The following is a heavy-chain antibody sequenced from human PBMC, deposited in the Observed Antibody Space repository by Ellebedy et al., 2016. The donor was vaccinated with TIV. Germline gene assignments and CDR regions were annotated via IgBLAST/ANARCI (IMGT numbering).Heavy chain of an antibody. CDR1: GVSISDYY. CDR3: ARDGVEDYFDY. D-gene: IGHD3-10*01. Sequence: MPSETLSLTCSVSGVSISDYYWSWIRQPPGQGLEWIGYVYHTGSTNYNPYLRSRVTLAVDTPTNEFSLKLSSVTTADTAIYYCARDGVEDYFDYWGQGLLVTVSS. J-gene: IGHJ4*02. CDR2: VYHTGST. V-gene: IGHV4-59*01.